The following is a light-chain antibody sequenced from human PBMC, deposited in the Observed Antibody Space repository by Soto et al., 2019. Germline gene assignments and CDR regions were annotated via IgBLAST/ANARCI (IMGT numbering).Light chain of an antibody. J-gene: IGLJ1*01. CDR2: DNN. CDR1: SSNSGNNY. Sequence: SVLTQPPSVSAAPGRKVTISCSGSSSNSGNNYVSWYQQLPGTAPKLLIYDNNKRPSGIPDRFSGSKSGTSATLGITGLQTGDEADYYCGTWDSSLSAGVFGTGTKVTVL. CDR3: GTWDSSLSAGV. V-gene: IGLV1-51*01.